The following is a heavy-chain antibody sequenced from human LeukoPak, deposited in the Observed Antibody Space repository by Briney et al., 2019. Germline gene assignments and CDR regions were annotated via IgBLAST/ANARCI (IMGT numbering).Heavy chain of an antibody. D-gene: IGHD5-12*01. CDR2: INHSGST. CDR3: ARGLILDIGGGYYYYYGMDV. J-gene: IGHJ6*02. CDR1: GVTLSTYA. V-gene: IGHV4-34*01. Sequence: GSLRLSCAASGVTLSTYAMSWIRQPPGKGLEWIGEINHSGSTNYNPSLKSRVTISVDTSKNQFSLKLGSVTAADTAVYYCARGLILDIGGGYYYYYGMDVWGQGTTVTGSS.